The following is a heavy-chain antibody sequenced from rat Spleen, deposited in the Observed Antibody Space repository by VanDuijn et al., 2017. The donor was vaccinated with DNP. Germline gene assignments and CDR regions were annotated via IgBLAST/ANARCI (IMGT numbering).Heavy chain of an antibody. J-gene: IGHJ2*01. CDR3: VREEEGVDY. CDR1: GFNFNDYW. CDR2: INKDSSSI. V-gene: IGHV4-2*01. Sequence: EVKLVESGGGLVQPGRSLKLSCAASGFNFNDYWMGWVRQAPGKRLEWIGEINKDSSSIKYSPSLKDKFAISRDNAQNTLYLQKSKLGSEDTAIYYCVREEEGVDYWGQGVMVTVSS. D-gene: IGHD1-11*01.